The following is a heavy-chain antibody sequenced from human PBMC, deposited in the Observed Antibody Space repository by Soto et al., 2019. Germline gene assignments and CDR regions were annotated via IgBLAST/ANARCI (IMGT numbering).Heavy chain of an antibody. D-gene: IGHD6-6*01. Sequence: SETLSLTCATSGDSVSSNSAAWNWIRQSPSRGLEWLGRTYYRSKWYNDYAVSVKSRITINPDTSKNQFSLQLNSVTPEDTAVYYCARDRLIAARRFDYYYYGMDVWGQGTTVTVSS. V-gene: IGHV6-1*01. CDR3: ARDRLIAARRFDYYYYGMDV. CDR1: GDSVSSNSAA. CDR2: TYYRSKWYN. J-gene: IGHJ6*02.